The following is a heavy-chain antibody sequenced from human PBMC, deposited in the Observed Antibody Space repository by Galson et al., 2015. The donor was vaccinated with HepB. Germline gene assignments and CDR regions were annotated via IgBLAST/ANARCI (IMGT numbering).Heavy chain of an antibody. CDR2: INPTDSGT. J-gene: IGHJ4*02. CDR1: GFTFTAYY. CDR3: PRGFDY. V-gene: IGHV1-2*02. Sequence: SVKVSCKASGFTFTAYYLHWWRQAPGQGPEWMGWINPTDSGTSYSRTFQGRVTMTRDTSITTAYMELKRVTSDDTAMFFCPRGFDYWGQGTRVTVSS.